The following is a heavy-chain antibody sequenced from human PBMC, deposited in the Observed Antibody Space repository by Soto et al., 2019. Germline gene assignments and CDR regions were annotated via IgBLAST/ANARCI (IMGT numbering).Heavy chain of an antibody. CDR1: GGTFSSYA. J-gene: IGHJ1*01. CDR2: IIPIFGTA. Sequence: QVQLVQSGAEVKKPGSSVKVSCKASGGTFSSYAISWVRQAPGQCLEWMGGIIPIFGTANYAQKFQGRVTITADESTSTGYMEMSSLRSEDTGVYYCAREFPYDSSGYYGSSHWGQGTLFTVSA. V-gene: IGHV1-69*01. D-gene: IGHD3-22*01. CDR3: AREFPYDSSGYYGSSH.